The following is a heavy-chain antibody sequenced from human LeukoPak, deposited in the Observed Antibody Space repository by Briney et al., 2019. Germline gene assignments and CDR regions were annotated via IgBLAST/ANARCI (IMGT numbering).Heavy chain of an antibody. CDR2: ISSSSNTI. V-gene: IGHV3-48*01. D-gene: IGHD3-3*01. CDR1: GFTFSNYN. J-gene: IGHJ4*02. Sequence: GGSLRLSCAASGFTFSNYNMNWVRQAPGKGLEWVSYISSSSNTIYYADSVKGRFTISRDNAKNSLYLQMNTLRPEDTAVYYCARERQNKDFWSGGDYWGQGTLVTVSS. CDR3: ARERQNKDFWSGGDY.